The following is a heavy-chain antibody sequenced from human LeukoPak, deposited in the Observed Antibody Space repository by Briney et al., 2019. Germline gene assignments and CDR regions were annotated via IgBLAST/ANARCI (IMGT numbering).Heavy chain of an antibody. D-gene: IGHD3-22*01. CDR2: LYSSGST. J-gene: IGHJ4*02. Sequence: PSETLSLTCAVSGGTISGYCRSWVRQPPGKGLEWIGYLYSSGSTNYNPSLKSRVTISLDTSENQFSLKLSSVTAADTAVYYCARHYYDRSDSYSLDHGGQGTLVTVSS. V-gene: IGHV4-59*08. CDR1: GGTISGYC. CDR3: ARHYYDRSDSYSLDH.